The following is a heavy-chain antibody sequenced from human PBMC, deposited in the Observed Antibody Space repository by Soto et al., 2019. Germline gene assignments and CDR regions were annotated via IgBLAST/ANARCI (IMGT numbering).Heavy chain of an antibody. CDR2: IYYSGST. J-gene: IGHJ4*02. Sequence: QLQLQESGPGLVKPSETLSLTCTVSGGSISSSSYYWGWIRQPPGKGLEWIGSIYYSGSTYYNPPLKSRVTISVDTSKNQFSLKLSSVTAADTAVYYCASGITETVDYWGQGTLVTVSS. CDR1: GGSISSSSYY. CDR3: ASGITETVDY. V-gene: IGHV4-39*01. D-gene: IGHD1-20*01.